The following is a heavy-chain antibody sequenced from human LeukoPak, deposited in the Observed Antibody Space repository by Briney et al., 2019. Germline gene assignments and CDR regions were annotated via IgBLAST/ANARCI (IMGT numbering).Heavy chain of an antibody. V-gene: IGHV3-33*01. J-gene: IGHJ5*02. CDR2: IWYDGSNK. CDR1: GFTFSSYG. Sequence: PGRSLRLSCAASGFTFSSYGMHWVRQAPGKGLEWVAVIWYDGSNKYYADSVKGRFAISRDNSKNTLYLQMNSLRVEDTAVYYCAREGTKTGGHWFDPWGQGTLVTVSS. D-gene: IGHD3-16*01. CDR3: AREGTKTGGHWFDP.